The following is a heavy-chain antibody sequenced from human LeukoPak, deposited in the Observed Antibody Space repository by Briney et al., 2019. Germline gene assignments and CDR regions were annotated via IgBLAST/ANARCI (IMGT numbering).Heavy chain of an antibody. D-gene: IGHD3-22*01. Sequence: GGSLRLSCAASGFTFSSSWMHWVRQAPGKGLVWVSRINSDGSTTNYADSVKGRFIISRDNAKNTLYLQMNSLRVEDTAVYYCARVYETNGYLYWGQGSLVTVSS. CDR3: ARVYETNGYLY. CDR2: INSDGSTT. J-gene: IGHJ4*02. CDR1: GFTFSSSW. V-gene: IGHV3-74*01.